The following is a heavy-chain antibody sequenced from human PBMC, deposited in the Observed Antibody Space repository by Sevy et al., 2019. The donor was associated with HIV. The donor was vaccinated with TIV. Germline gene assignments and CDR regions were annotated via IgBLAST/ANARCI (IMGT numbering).Heavy chain of an antibody. CDR1: GFSFNSYD. CDR2: IWFDGSNK. V-gene: IGHV3-33*08. CDR3: AKAVADSNYYYGLDV. J-gene: IGHJ6*02. Sequence: GGSLRLSCAASGFSFNSYDMNWVRQAPGKGLEWVALIWFDGSNKYYADSVKGRFTISRDNSKNTLYLQMNSLRAEDTAVYYCAKAVADSNYYYGLDVWGQGTTVTVSS. D-gene: IGHD6-19*01.